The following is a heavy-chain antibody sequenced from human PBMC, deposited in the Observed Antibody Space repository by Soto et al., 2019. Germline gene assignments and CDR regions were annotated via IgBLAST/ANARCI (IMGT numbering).Heavy chain of an antibody. D-gene: IGHD6-13*01. J-gene: IGHJ4*02. Sequence: GGSLRLSCAASGFTFISYAMSWVLQAPWKGLEWVSAISGSGGSTYYADSVKGRFTISRDNSKNTLYLQMNSLRAEDTAVYYCAKDPFXRSWTKYFDYWGQGTLVTVSS. CDR2: ISGSGGST. CDR3: AKDPFXRSWTKYFDY. CDR1: GFTFISYA. V-gene: IGHV3-23*01.